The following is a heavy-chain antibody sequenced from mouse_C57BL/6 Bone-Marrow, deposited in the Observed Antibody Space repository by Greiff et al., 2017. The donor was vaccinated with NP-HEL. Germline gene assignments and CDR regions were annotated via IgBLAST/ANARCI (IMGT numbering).Heavy chain of an antibody. Sequence: QVHVKQSGAELVKPGASVKLSCKASGYTFTSYWMHWVKQRPGQGLEWIGMIHPNSGSTNYNEKFKSKATLTVDKSSSTAYMQLSSLTSEDSAVYYCARKGGNRAMDYWGQGTSVTVSS. J-gene: IGHJ4*01. CDR3: ARKGGNRAMDY. V-gene: IGHV1-64*01. CDR2: IHPNSGST. CDR1: GYTFTSYW. D-gene: IGHD2-1*01.